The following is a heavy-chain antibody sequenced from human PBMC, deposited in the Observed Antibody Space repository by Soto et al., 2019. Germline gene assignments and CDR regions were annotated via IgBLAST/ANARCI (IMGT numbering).Heavy chain of an antibody. D-gene: IGHD3-3*01. V-gene: IGHV1-46*01. Sequence: GTSVKLSCEACGDRFTSHYMHWVRQAPEQGLEWMGIINPSGGSTSYAQKFQGRATMTRDTSTSTVYMELSSLRSEDTAVYYCARGGEVTIFGVVETRNAFDIWGQGTMVTV. J-gene: IGHJ3*02. CDR3: ARGGEVTIFGVVETRNAFDI. CDR2: INPSGGST. CDR1: GDRFTSHY.